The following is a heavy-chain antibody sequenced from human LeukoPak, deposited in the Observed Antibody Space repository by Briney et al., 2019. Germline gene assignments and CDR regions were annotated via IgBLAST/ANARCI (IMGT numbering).Heavy chain of an antibody. J-gene: IGHJ4*02. V-gene: IGHV1-2*04. D-gene: IGHD5-18*01. CDR3: ARDRWGYSYGLVFDY. Sequence: ASVKVPCKASGYTFTGYYMHWVRQAPGQGLEWMGWINPNSGGTNYAQKFQGWVTMTRDTSISTAYMELSRLRSDDTAVYYCARDRWGYSYGLVFDYWGQGTLVTVSS. CDR1: GYTFTGYY. CDR2: INPNSGGT.